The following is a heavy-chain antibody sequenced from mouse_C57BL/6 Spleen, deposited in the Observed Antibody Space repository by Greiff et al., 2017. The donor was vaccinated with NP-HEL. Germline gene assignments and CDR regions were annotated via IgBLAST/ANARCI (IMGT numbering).Heavy chain of an antibody. D-gene: IGHD2-1*01. CDR3: AKRGGIYYGNYGYFDV. J-gene: IGHJ1*03. V-gene: IGHV2-5*01. Sequence: VMLVESGPGLVQPSQSLSITCTVSGFSLTSYGVHWVRQSPGKGLEWLGVIWRGGSTDYNAAFMSRLSITKDNSKSQVFFKMNSLQADDTAIYYCAKRGGIYYGNYGYFDVWGTGTTVTVSS. CDR1: GFSLTSYG. CDR2: IWRGGST.